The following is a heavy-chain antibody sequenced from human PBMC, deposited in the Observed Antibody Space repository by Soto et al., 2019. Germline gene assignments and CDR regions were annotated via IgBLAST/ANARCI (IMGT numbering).Heavy chain of an antibody. D-gene: IGHD4-4*01. Sequence: ASLKVSCKASGYTFTSYDINWLRQSTGQGLEWMGWMNPNSGNTGYAQKFQGRVTMTRNTSISTAYMELSSLRSEDTAVYYCARAPPTTALIWFDPWGQGTLVTVSS. CDR3: ARAPPTTALIWFDP. CDR1: GYTFTSYD. V-gene: IGHV1-8*01. CDR2: MNPNSGNT. J-gene: IGHJ5*02.